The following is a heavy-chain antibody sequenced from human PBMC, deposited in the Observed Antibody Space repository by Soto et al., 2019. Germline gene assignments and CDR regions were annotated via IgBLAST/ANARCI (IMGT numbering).Heavy chain of an antibody. J-gene: IGHJ6*02. V-gene: IGHV3-30*18. Sequence: GGSLRLSCAAPGFTFSSYGMHWVRQAPGKGLEWVAVISYDGSNKYYADSVKGRFTISRDNSKNTLYLQMNSLRAEDTAVYYCAKDRYYCSSTSCFLVYYYYYGKDVWGQGTTVTVSS. CDR3: AKDRYYCSSTSCFLVYYYYYGKDV. CDR2: ISYDGSNK. CDR1: GFTFSSYG. D-gene: IGHD2-2*01.